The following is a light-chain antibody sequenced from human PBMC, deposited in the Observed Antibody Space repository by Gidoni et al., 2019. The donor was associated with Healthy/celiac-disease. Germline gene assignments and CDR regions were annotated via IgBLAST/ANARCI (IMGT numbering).Light chain of an antibody. J-gene: IGLJ1*01. Sequence: QSVLTQPPSVSAGPGQKVTNSCSGSSPNIGNNYVSWYQQLPGTAPKLLIYENNKRPSGIPDRFSGSKSGTSATLGITGLQTGDEADYYCGTWDSSLSAGVFGTGTKVTVL. CDR3: GTWDSSLSAGV. V-gene: IGLV1-51*02. CDR2: ENN. CDR1: SPNIGNNY.